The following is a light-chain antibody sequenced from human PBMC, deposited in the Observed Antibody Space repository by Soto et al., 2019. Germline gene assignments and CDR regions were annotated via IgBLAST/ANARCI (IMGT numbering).Light chain of an antibody. CDR2: DVS. Sequence: QSALTQPASVSGSPGQSNTISCTGSSSDIGANNYVSWYQQHPGKAPKLIIYDVSYRPSGVSNRFSGSKSGNTASLTISGLQAEDEADYYCSSYTTSHTVLFGGGTKLTVL. J-gene: IGLJ2*01. CDR1: SSDIGANNY. CDR3: SSYTTSHTVL. V-gene: IGLV2-14*03.